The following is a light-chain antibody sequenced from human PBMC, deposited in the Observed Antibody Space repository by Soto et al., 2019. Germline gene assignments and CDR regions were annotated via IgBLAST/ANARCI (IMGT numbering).Light chain of an antibody. CDR3: QQYASAPLT. V-gene: IGKV3-20*01. Sequence: EIVFTHSPDTRSLSPWERATLSCRSSLTVTNNYLAWYQQKAGQAPRLVIYDASTRATGIPDRFSASGSGTDFTLTISRLEPEDFAVYFCQQYASAPLTFGQGTKVDIK. CDR1: LTVTNNY. CDR2: DAS. J-gene: IGKJ1*01.